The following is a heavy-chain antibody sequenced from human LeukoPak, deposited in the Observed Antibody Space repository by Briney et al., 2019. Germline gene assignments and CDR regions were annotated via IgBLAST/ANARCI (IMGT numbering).Heavy chain of an antibody. CDR1: GGSISSTSYY. CDR2: IYYSGSM. CDR3: AREHYYYDSSGYYSDYFDY. Sequence: SETLSLTCTVSGGSISSTSYYWGWIRQPPGKGLEWIGSIYYSGSMYYNPSLKSRVTMSVDTSKNQLSLKLSSVTAADTAVYYCAREHYYYDSSGYYSDYFDYRGQGTLVTVSS. V-gene: IGHV4-39*07. J-gene: IGHJ4*02. D-gene: IGHD3-22*01.